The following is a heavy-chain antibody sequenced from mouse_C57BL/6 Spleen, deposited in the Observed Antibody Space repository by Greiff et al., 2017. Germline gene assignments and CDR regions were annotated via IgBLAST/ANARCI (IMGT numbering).Heavy chain of an antibody. Sequence: VQLKESGAELVRPGTSVKVSCKASGYAFTNYLIEWVKQRPGQGLEWIGVINPGSGGTNYNEKFKGKATLTADKSSSTAYMQLSSLTSEDSAVYFCARGGTTVVAYYFDYWGQGTTLTVSS. V-gene: IGHV1-54*01. CDR3: ARGGTTVVAYYFDY. J-gene: IGHJ2*01. D-gene: IGHD1-1*01. CDR2: INPGSGGT. CDR1: GYAFTNYL.